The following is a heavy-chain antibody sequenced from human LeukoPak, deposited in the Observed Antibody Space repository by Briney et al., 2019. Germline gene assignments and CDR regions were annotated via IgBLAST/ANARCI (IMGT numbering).Heavy chain of an antibody. D-gene: IGHD6-13*01. Sequence: GGSLRLSCAASGFTFSSYGMHWVRQAPGKGLEWVAFIRYDGSNKYYADSVKGRFTISRDNSKNTLYLQMNSLRAEDTAVYYCAKGRTRNLTAAGTGDYWSQGTLVTVSS. J-gene: IGHJ4*02. V-gene: IGHV3-30*02. CDR3: AKGRTRNLTAAGTGDY. CDR2: IRYDGSNK. CDR1: GFTFSSYG.